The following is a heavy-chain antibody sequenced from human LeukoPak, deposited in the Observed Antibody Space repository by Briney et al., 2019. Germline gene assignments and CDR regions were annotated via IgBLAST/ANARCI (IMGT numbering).Heavy chain of an antibody. J-gene: IGHJ4*02. D-gene: IGHD3-9*01. CDR2: ISYDGSNK. V-gene: IGHV3-30*18. Sequence: PGRSLRLSCAASGLTFSSYGMHWVRQAPGKGLEWVAVISYDGSNKYYADSVKGRFTISRDNSKNTLYLQMNSLRAEDTAVYYCAKAYYDILSPGDYWGQGTLVTVSS. CDR3: AKAYYDILSPGDY. CDR1: GLTFSSYG.